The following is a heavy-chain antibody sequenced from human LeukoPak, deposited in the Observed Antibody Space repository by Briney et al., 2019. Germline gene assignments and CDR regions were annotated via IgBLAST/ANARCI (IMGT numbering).Heavy chain of an antibody. CDR3: APGIAVAGY. D-gene: IGHD6-19*01. CDR2: ISSSSSYT. CDR1: GFTFSSYS. Sequence: GGSLRLSCAASGFTFSSYSMNWVRQAPGKRLEWVSSISSSSSYTYYADSVKGRFTISRDNAKNSLYLQMNSLRAEDTAVYYCAPGIAVAGYWGQGTLVTVSS. V-gene: IGHV3-21*01. J-gene: IGHJ4*02.